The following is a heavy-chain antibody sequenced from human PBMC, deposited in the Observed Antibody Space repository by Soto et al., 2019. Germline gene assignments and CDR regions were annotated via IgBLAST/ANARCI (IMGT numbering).Heavy chain of an antibody. D-gene: IGHD3-22*01. CDR3: ARDVDDTSGQWFDP. CDR2: ISGSGGST. J-gene: IGHJ5*02. CDR1: GFTFSSYA. V-gene: IGHV3-23*01. Sequence: GGSLSLSCAASGFTFSSYAMSWVRQAPGKGLEWVSAISGSGGSTYYADSVKGRFTISRDNAKNSLYLLMNSLRPEDTAVYYCARDVDDTSGQWFDPWGQGTLVTVSS.